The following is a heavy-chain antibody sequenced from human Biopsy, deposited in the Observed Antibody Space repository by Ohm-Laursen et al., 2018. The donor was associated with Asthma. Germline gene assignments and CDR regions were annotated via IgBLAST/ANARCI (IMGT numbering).Heavy chain of an antibody. Sequence: SLRLSCTASGFVFRSHAMHWVRQAPGKGLEWVAVISYDGTNKDYADSVKGRFTFSRDNSQNTLSLEMNSLRVEDTAVYYCARDLRSDNWNPWGMDVWGLGTTVTVAS. J-gene: IGHJ6*02. V-gene: IGHV3-30*03. CDR3: ARDLRSDNWNPWGMDV. CDR2: ISYDGTNK. D-gene: IGHD1-20*01. CDR1: GFVFRSHA.